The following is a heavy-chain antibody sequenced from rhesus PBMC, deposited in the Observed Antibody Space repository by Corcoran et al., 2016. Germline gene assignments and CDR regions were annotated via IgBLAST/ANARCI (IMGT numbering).Heavy chain of an antibody. CDR1: GGSISSDY. D-gene: IGHD5-42*01. J-gene: IGHJ4*01. Sequence: QLQLRESGPGLVKPSETLSLTCAVSGGSISSDYWSWIRQPPGKGLEWIGRISGSGGNTDYTPSLKSRVTISIATSKNQFSLRLRSVTAADTAVYYCARTTELGIPFDYWGQGVQVTVSS. CDR3: ARTTELGIPFDY. CDR2: ISGSGGNT. V-gene: IGHV4-173*01.